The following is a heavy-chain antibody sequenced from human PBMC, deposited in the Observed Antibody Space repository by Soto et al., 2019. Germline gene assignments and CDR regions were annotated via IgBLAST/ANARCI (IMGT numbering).Heavy chain of an antibody. Sequence: SETLSLTCTVSGGSISSGDYYWSWIRQPPGKGLEWIGYIYYSGSTDYNPSLKSRVTISVDTSKNQFSLKLSSVTAADTAVYYCARAITMVRGVIFDYWGQGTLVTVSS. CDR3: ARAITMVRGVIFDY. J-gene: IGHJ4*02. D-gene: IGHD3-10*01. V-gene: IGHV4-30-4*01. CDR2: IYYSGST. CDR1: GGSISSGDYY.